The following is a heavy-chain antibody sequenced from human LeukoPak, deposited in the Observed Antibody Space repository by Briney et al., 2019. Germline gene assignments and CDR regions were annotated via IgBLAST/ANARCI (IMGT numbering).Heavy chain of an antibody. V-gene: IGHV4-39*07. J-gene: IGHJ4*02. Sequence: SETLSLTCTVSGGSISSSSYYWGWIRQPPGKGLEWIGSIYYSGSTYYNPSLKSRVTISVDTSKNQFSLKLSSVTAADTAVYYCARLLLWFGELYPYFDYWGQGTLVTVSS. CDR1: GGSISSSSYY. CDR2: IYYSGST. D-gene: IGHD3-10*01. CDR3: ARLLLWFGELYPYFDY.